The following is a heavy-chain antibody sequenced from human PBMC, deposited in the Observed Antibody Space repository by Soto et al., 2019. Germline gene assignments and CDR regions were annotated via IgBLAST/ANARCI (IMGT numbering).Heavy chain of an antibody. CDR2: IYYSGST. J-gene: IGHJ4*02. CDR3: AGTLEPVMVTPYGYPQLSFDY. D-gene: IGHD5-18*01. V-gene: IGHV4-61*01. CDR1: GGSISSSSYY. Sequence: SETLSLTCTVSGGSISSSSYYWSWIRQPPGKGLESVGYIYYSGSTNYNPSLRNRVTIFEDTSKNQFSLKLSSVTAADTAVYYCAGTLEPVMVTPYGYPQLSFDYWGQGTLVTVSS.